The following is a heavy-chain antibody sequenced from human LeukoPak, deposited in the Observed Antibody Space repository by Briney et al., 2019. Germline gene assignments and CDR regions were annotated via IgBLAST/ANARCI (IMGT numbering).Heavy chain of an antibody. Sequence: SGTLSLTCAVSGGSISSRNWWSWVRQPPGKGLEWIGEIYHSWSTNYNPSLKSRVPISVDKSKNQFSLKLSSVTAADTAVYYCATTADQLTPLRYWGQGTLVTVSS. V-gene: IGHV4-4*02. D-gene: IGHD2-2*01. J-gene: IGHJ4*02. CDR1: GGSISSRNW. CDR2: IYHSWST. CDR3: ATTADQLTPLRY.